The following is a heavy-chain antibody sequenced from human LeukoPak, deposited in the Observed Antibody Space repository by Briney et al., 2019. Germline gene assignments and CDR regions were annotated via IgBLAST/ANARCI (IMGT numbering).Heavy chain of an antibody. J-gene: IGHJ1*01. CDR2: ITPNADRA. D-gene: IGHD3-22*01. Sequence: GGSLRLSCAASGFTFGSYGMSWVRQAPGRGLEWVSFITPNADRASYAGSVEGRFTISRANPRNTLYMQMNSLRDEDTAVYYCAIMHGYYDGSGYWVQWGQGTLVTVSS. CDR3: AIMHGYYDGSGYWVQ. CDR1: GFTFGSYG. V-gene: IGHV3-23*01.